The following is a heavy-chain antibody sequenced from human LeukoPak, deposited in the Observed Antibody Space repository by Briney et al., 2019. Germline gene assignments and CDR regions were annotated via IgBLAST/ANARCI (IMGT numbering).Heavy chain of an antibody. CDR2: IKQDGSEK. Sequence: PGGSLRLSCAASGFTFSSYWMSWVRQAPGKGLEWVANIKQDGSEKYYVDSVKGRFTISRDNAKNSLYLQMNSLRAEDTAVYYCARDLISGWYPYYYYGMDVWGQGTTVTVSS. V-gene: IGHV3-7*01. CDR3: ARDLISGWYPYYYYGMDV. J-gene: IGHJ6*02. CDR1: GFTFSSYW. D-gene: IGHD6-19*01.